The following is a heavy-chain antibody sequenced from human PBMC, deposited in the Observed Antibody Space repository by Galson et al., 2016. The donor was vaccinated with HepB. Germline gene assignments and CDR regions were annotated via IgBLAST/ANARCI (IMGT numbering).Heavy chain of an antibody. D-gene: IGHD5-24*01. V-gene: IGHV3-30*18. CDR1: GFTFRSYG. J-gene: IGHJ6*02. CDR3: AKDGRDAYNFNYYYYAMDV. CDR2: ISYDGNNK. Sequence: SLRLSCAASGFTFRSYGMHWVRQAPGKGLEWVAVISYDGNNKYYADSVKGRFTISRDNSKNTPYLQMNSLGAEDTAVYYCAKDGRDAYNFNYYYYAMDVWGQGTTVTVSS.